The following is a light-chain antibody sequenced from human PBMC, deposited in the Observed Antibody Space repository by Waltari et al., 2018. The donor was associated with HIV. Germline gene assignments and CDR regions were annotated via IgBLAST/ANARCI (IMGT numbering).Light chain of an antibody. CDR3: QQYSNWPRT. CDR2: DAS. Sequence: EILMTQSPAALSVSPGERATLSCRASQRVTSNVAWYQQKPGQAPRLLIYDASTRATGLSARFSGSGSGTEFTLTISSLQSEDFAVYYCQQYSNWPRTFGQGTKVEIK. J-gene: IGKJ1*01. CDR1: QRVTSN. V-gene: IGKV3-15*01.